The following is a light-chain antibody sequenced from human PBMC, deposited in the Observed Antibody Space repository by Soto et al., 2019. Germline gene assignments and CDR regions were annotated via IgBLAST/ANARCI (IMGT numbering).Light chain of an antibody. CDR3: KSYDSSLSVNYV. CDR1: SSDVGGYNY. V-gene: IGLV2-8*01. CDR2: EVS. J-gene: IGLJ1*01. Sequence: QSVLTQPPSASGSPGQSVTISCTGTSSDVGGYNYVSWYQQHPGKAPKLLIYEVSKRPSGVPDRFSGSKSGTSASLAITWLQAEDEADYYCKSYDSSLSVNYVFGTGTKVTVL.